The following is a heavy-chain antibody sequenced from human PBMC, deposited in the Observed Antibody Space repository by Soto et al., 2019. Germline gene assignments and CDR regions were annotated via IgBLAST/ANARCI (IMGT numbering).Heavy chain of an antibody. D-gene: IGHD6-6*01. Sequence: SETLSLTCTVSGGSISSSSYYWGWIRRPPGKGLEWIGSIYYSGSTYYNPPLKSRVTISVDTSKNQFSLKLSSVTAADTAVYYCASRFEYSSSSADYWGQGTLVTVSS. V-gene: IGHV4-39*01. CDR1: GGSISSSSYY. J-gene: IGHJ4*02. CDR3: ASRFEYSSSSADY. CDR2: IYYSGST.